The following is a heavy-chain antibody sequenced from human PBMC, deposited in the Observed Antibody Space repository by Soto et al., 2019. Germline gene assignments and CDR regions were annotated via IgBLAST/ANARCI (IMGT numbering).Heavy chain of an antibody. CDR3: ARDYCSGGGCYYYYYMDV. V-gene: IGHV3-11*01. CDR1: GITFSDYY. CDR2: ISSSGNTI. D-gene: IGHD2-15*01. J-gene: IGHJ6*03. Sequence: GGSLRLSCAASGITFSDYYMSWIRQAPGKGLEWVSYISSSGNTIYYADSVKGRFTISRDNVKNSLYLQMNSLRAEDTAVYYCARDYCSGGGCYYYYYMDVWGKGTTVTVSS.